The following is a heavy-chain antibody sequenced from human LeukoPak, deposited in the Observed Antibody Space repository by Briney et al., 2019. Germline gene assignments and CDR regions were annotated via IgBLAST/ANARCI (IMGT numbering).Heavy chain of an antibody. CDR3: ARDTRWMVRGVIIHNNWFDP. D-gene: IGHD3-10*01. CDR2: ISAYNGNT. J-gene: IGHJ5*02. V-gene: IGHV1-18*01. CDR1: GYTFTSYG. Sequence: ASVKVSFKASGYTFTSYGISWVRQAPGQGLEWMGWISAYNGNTNYAQKLQGRVTMTTDTSTSTAYMELRSLRSDDTAVYYCARDTRWMVRGVIIHNNWFDPWGQGTLVTVSS.